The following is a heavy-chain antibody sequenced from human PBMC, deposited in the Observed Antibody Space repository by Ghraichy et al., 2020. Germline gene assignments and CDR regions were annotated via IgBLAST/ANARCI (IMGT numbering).Heavy chain of an antibody. CDR1: GFNFRSYS. V-gene: IGHV3-48*02. CDR2: ISSSSSTI. Sequence: GGSLRLSCAASGFNFRSYSMNWVRQAPGKGLEWVSYISSSSSTIYYAGSVKGRFTISRDNAKNSLFLQMNSLRDEDTAVYHCARAPGADCSGGSCYIDYWGQGTLVAVSS. J-gene: IGHJ4*02. D-gene: IGHD2-15*01. CDR3: ARAPGADCSGGSCYIDY.